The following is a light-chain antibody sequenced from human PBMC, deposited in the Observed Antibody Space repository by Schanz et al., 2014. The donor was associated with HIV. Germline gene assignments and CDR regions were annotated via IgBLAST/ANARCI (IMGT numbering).Light chain of an antibody. CDR2: GAY. J-gene: IGKJ4*01. V-gene: IGKV3-20*01. CDR3: QQYGISLT. Sequence: EIVMTQSPGTLSVSPGERATLSCRASQTVSNNLAWYQQKPGQAPRLLIYGAYTRVTGIPARFSGSGSGTDFTLTISRLEPEDFAVYYCQQYGISLTFGGGTKVEIK. CDR1: QTVSNN.